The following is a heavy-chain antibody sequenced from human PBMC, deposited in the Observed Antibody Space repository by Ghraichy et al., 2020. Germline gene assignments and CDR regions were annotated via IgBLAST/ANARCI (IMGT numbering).Heavy chain of an antibody. Sequence: GESLNISCTASGFSFNNYWMSWVRQAPGKGLEWVANINQDGSEIQYVDSVKGRFTMSRDNTKSSLFLQMNSLRDEDTAVYYCARDPYDGSAYGAFDIWGQGTTVTVSS. V-gene: IGHV3-7*01. D-gene: IGHD5-12*01. CDR1: GFSFNNYW. J-gene: IGHJ3*02. CDR2: INQDGSEI. CDR3: ARDPYDGSAYGAFDI.